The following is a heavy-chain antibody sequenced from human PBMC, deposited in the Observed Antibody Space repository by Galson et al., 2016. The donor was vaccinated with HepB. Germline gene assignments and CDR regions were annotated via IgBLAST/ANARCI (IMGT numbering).Heavy chain of an antibody. CDR3: ARREGVHYSDRSDLADDAFNI. V-gene: IGHV4-4*01. J-gene: IGHJ3*02. CDR1: GGSISSSNW. D-gene: IGHD3-22*01. Sequence: LSLTCAVSGGSISSSNWWSWVRQPPGKGLEWIGEIDDSGSTNYNPSLKSRVTISVDKSKNQFSLKVRSVTAADTAVYFCARREGVHYSDRSDLADDAFNIWGQGTMVTVSS. CDR2: IDDSGST.